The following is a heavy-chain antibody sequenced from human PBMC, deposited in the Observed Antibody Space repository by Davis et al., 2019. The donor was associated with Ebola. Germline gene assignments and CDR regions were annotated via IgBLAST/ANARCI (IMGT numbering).Heavy chain of an antibody. J-gene: IGHJ4*02. D-gene: IGHD2-21*01. Sequence: AASVKVSCKASGYTFSTYGMSWVRQAPGQGLEWMGWISGYSGNTNYAQKFQDRVTMTTDTSTTTAYMEFRSLRSDDTALYYCARGPAGDVVVSVPFDHWGQGTLVTVSS. V-gene: IGHV1-18*04. CDR3: ARGPAGDVVVSVPFDH. CDR2: ISGYSGNT. CDR1: GYTFSTYG.